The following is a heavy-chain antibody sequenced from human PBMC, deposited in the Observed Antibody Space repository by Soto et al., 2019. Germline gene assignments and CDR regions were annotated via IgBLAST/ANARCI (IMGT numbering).Heavy chain of an antibody. CDR2: IYYSGST. J-gene: IGHJ4*02. CDR3: AXGKVNYYDSSGYYPFDY. CDR1: GGSISSYY. V-gene: IGHV4-59*01. Sequence: PSETLSLTCTVSGGSISSYYWSWIRQPPGKGLEWIGYIYYSGSTNYNPSLKSRVTISVDTSKNQFSLKLSSVTAADTAVYYCAXGKVNYYDSSGYYPFDYWGQGTLVTVSS. D-gene: IGHD3-22*01.